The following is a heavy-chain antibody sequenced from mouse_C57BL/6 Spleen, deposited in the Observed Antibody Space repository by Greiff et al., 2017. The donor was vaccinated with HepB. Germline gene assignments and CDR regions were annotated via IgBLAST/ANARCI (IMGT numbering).Heavy chain of an antibody. CDR1: GFNIKDDY. CDR3: TTRVGAY. J-gene: IGHJ3*01. D-gene: IGHD1-1*01. Sequence: VQLQQSGAELVRPGASVKLSCTASGFNIKDDYMHWVKQRPEQGLEWIGWIDPENGDTEYASKVQGKATITADTSTNTAYLQLSSLTSEDTAVYYCTTRVGAYWGQGTLVTVSA. V-gene: IGHV14-4*01. CDR2: IDPENGDT.